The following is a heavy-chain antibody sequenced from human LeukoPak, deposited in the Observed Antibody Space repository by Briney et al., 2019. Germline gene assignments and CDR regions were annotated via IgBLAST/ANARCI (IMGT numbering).Heavy chain of an antibody. D-gene: IGHD1-26*01. CDR2: ISAANGNT. J-gene: IGHJ4*02. CDR3: ARARSGSYLDY. Sequence: GASVKVSCKASGYIFTSYAINWVRQAPGQGLEWMGWISAANGNTNYVQKLQGRVTMTTDTSTSTAYMELRSLRSDDTAVYYCARARSGSYLDYWGQGTLVTVSS. V-gene: IGHV1-18*01. CDR1: GYIFTSYA.